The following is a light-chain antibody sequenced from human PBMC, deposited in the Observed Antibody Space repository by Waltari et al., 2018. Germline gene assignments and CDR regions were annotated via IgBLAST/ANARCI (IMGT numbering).Light chain of an antibody. CDR2: DAS. CDR1: QSVSSY. J-gene: IGKJ4*01. Sequence: EIVLTQSPATLSLSPEERATLSCRASQSVSSYLAWYQQKPDQAPRLLIYDASNRATGIPARFSGSGSGTDFTLTISSLEPEDFAVYYCQQRSNWPTFGGGTKVEIK. CDR3: QQRSNWPT. V-gene: IGKV3-11*01.